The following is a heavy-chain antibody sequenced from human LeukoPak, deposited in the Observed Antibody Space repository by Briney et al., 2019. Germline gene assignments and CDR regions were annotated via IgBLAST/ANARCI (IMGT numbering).Heavy chain of an antibody. CDR3: ASLRGYSYGTFDY. J-gene: IGHJ4*02. V-gene: IGHV4-30-4*08. D-gene: IGHD5-18*01. Sequence: SQTLSLTCTVSGGSISSGDYYWSWIRQPPGKGLEWIGYIYYSGSTYYNPPLKSRVTISVDTSKNQFSLKLSSVTAADTAVYYCASLRGYSYGTFDYWGQGTLVTVSS. CDR2: IYYSGST. CDR1: GGSISSGDYY.